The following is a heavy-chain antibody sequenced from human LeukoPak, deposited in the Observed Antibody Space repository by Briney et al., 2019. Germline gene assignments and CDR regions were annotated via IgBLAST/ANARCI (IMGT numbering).Heavy chain of an antibody. V-gene: IGHV4-39*01. D-gene: IGHD3-10*01. Sequence: SETLSLTCTASGGSISSSSYYWGWIRQPPGKGLEWIGSIYYSGSTYYNPSLKSRVTISVDTSKNQFSLKLSSVTAADTAVYYCARQPTYYGSGSSFDYWGQGTLVTVSS. J-gene: IGHJ4*02. CDR1: GGSISSSSYY. CDR3: ARQPTYYGSGSSFDY. CDR2: IYYSGST.